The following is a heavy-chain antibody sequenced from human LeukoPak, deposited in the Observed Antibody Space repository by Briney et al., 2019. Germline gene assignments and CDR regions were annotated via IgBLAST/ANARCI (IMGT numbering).Heavy chain of an antibody. Sequence: SETLPLTCTVSGGSISTNYWSWIRQPAGKGLEWIGRIYNSGNTNYSPSLESRVTMSADTSKNQFSLKLSSVTAADTAVYYCARGTFDSSGYYLFDYWGQGTLVTVSS. CDR1: GGSISTNY. CDR3: ARGTFDSSGYYLFDY. D-gene: IGHD3-22*01. V-gene: IGHV4-4*07. CDR2: IYNSGNT. J-gene: IGHJ4*02.